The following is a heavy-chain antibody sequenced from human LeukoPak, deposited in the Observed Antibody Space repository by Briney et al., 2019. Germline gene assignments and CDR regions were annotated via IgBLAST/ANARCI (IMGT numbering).Heavy chain of an antibody. D-gene: IGHD3-9*01. V-gene: IGHV4-4*02. CDR3: ARGGRSGYFDWLSQRDYFDY. CDR2: IYDGGIT. Sequence: MASGTLSLTCAVSGGSISSSNWWSWVRQPPGKGLEWIGEIYDGGITNYNPSLKSRVTISVDKSKNQFSLKLSSVTAADTAVYYCARGGRSGYFDWLSQRDYFDYWGQGTLVTVSS. J-gene: IGHJ4*02. CDR1: GGSISSSNW.